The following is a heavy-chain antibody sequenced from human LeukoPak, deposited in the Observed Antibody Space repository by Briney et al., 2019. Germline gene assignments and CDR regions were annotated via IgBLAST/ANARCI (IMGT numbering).Heavy chain of an antibody. CDR3: ARGGVAYDYVWGSYRPTIYFDY. CDR2: INHSGST. V-gene: IGHV4-34*01. J-gene: IGHJ4*02. Sequence: PSETLSLTCAVYGGSFSGYYWSWIRQPPGKGLEWIGEINHSGSTNYNPSLKSRVTISVDTSKNQFSLKLSSVTAADTAVYYCARGGVAYDYVWGSYRPTIYFDYWGQGTLVTVSS. D-gene: IGHD3-16*02. CDR1: GGSFSGYY.